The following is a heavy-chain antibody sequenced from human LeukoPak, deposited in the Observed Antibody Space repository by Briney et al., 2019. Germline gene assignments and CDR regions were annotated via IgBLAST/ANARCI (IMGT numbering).Heavy chain of an antibody. CDR1: GASFSAYY. CDR3: AGFGSGSDYYAGY. D-gene: IGHD3-10*01. CDR2: INHRGST. V-gene: IGHV4-34*01. J-gene: IGHJ4*02. Sequence: SETLSLTCAVYGASFSAYYWSWIRQPPGKGREWIGEINHRGSTNYNPPLKNRVTISVDTSKSHFSLRLSSVTAADTAVYYCAGFGSGSDYYAGYWGQGTLLTVTS.